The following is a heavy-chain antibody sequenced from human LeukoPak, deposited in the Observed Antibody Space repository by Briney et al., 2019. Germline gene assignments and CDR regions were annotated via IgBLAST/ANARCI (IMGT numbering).Heavy chain of an antibody. V-gene: IGHV3-21*01. CDR1: GFTFSSYS. J-gene: IGHJ4*02. CDR2: ISSSSSYI. D-gene: IGHD3-22*01. Sequence: GGSLRLSCAASGFTFSSYSMNWVRQAPGKGLEWVSSISSSSSYIYYADSVKGRFTISRDNAKNSLYLQMNSLRAEDTAVYYCARDTDSSGLFDYWGQGTLVTVSS. CDR3: ARDTDSSGLFDY.